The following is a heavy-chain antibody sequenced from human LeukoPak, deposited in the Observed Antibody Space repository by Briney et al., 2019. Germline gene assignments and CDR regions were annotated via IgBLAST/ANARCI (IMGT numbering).Heavy chain of an antibody. D-gene: IGHD6-19*01. CDR1: GGSFSGYY. CDR3: ARGGSSGWYGTDDAFDI. Sequence: SETLSLTCAVYGGSFSGYYWSWIRQPPGKGLEWIGEINHSGSTNYNPSLKSRVTILVDTSKNQFSLKLSSVTAADTAVYYCARGGSSGWYGTDDAFDIWGQGTMVTVSS. CDR2: INHSGST. V-gene: IGHV4-34*01. J-gene: IGHJ3*02.